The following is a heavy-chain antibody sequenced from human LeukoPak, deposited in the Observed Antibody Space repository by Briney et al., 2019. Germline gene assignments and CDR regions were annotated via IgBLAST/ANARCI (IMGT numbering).Heavy chain of an antibody. J-gene: IGHJ4*02. D-gene: IGHD2-8*01. CDR1: GFTFSSYW. Sequence: GGSLRLSCAASGFTFSSYWMSWVRQAPGKGREWVANIKQDGSEKYYVDSVKGRFTISRDNAKNSLYLQMNSLRAEDTAVYYCARDLMGYYFDYWGQGTLVTVSS. V-gene: IGHV3-7*01. CDR3: ARDLMGYYFDY. CDR2: IKQDGSEK.